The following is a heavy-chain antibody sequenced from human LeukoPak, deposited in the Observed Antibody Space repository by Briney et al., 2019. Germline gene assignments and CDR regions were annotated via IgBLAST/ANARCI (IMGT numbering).Heavy chain of an antibody. J-gene: IGHJ6*02. D-gene: IGHD3-3*01. Sequence: PSETLSLTCTVSGGSVSSGSYYWSWIRQLPGKELEWIGYIYYSGSTNYNPSLKSRVTISVDTSKNQFSLKLSSVTAADTAVYYCAAVIRFLEWLNVWGQGTTVTVSS. CDR1: GGSVSSGSYY. V-gene: IGHV4-61*01. CDR3: AAVIRFLEWLNV. CDR2: IYYSGST.